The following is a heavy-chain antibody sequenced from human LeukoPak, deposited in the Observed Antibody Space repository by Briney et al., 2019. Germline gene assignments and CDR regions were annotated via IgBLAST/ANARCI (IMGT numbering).Heavy chain of an antibody. Sequence: PSETLSLTCTVSGGSISSSYWSWIRQPPGKGLECIGYVYYSGNTKYNPSLKSRVTISVDTSQNQFSLKLCSVTAADTAVYYCARHRLASGAFGIWGQGTMDTVSS. J-gene: IGHJ3*02. D-gene: IGHD3-3*01. CDR3: ARHRLASGAFGI. CDR1: GGSISSSY. V-gene: IGHV4-59*08. CDR2: VYYSGNT.